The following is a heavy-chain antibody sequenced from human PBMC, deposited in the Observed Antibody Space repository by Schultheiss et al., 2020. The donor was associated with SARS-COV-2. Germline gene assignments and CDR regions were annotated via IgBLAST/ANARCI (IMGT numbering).Heavy chain of an antibody. CDR3: ARDVLSSWHHWYFDL. Sequence: SETLSLTCTVSGGSISSYYWSWIRQPPGKGLEWIGYIYYSGSTYYNPSLKSRVTISVDTSKNQFSLKLSSVTAADTAVYYCARDVLSSWHHWYFDLWGRGTLVTVSS. J-gene: IGHJ2*01. D-gene: IGHD6-13*01. CDR2: IYYSGST. CDR1: GGSISSYY. V-gene: IGHV4-59*01.